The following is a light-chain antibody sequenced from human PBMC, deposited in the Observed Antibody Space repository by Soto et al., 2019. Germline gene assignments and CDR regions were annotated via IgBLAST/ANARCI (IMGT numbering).Light chain of an antibody. Sequence: QSVLTQPPSASGSPGQSVTISCTGTSSDVGGYNYVSWYQQHPGKVPKLMIYEVTKRPSGVPDRFSGSKSGNTASLTVSGLQAEDEADYYCSSYAGSNNRYVFGTGTKVTVL. CDR2: EVT. CDR3: SSYAGSNNRYV. J-gene: IGLJ1*01. CDR1: SSDVGGYNY. V-gene: IGLV2-8*01.